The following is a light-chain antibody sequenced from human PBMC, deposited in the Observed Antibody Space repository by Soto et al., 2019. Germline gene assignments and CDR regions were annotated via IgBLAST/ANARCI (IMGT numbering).Light chain of an antibody. CDR1: SSDVGGYNF. V-gene: IGLV2-14*03. CDR3: SSYTSSSTYV. CDR2: DVS. Sequence: QSALTQPASVSGSPGQSITISCTGTSSDVGGYNFVSWYQHYPGKSPKLMIYDVSNRPSGVSSRLSGSKSGNTASLTISGLQAEDEADYYGSSYTSSSTYVFGTGTKVTVL. J-gene: IGLJ1*01.